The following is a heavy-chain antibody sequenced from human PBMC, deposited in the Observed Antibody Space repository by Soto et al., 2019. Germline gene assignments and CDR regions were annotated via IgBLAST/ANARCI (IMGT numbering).Heavy chain of an antibody. CDR2: IKSKTNGGTT. V-gene: IGHV3-15*07. Sequence: EVQLVESGGGLVKPVGSLRLSCAASGFTFTNAWMNWVRQAPGKGLEWVGRIKSKTNGGTTDYAAPVKGRFTISRDDSKHTLYLQMNSLKTEDTAVYYCTTYLGVTSFDYWGQGTLVTVSS. J-gene: IGHJ4*02. CDR1: GFTFTNAW. D-gene: IGHD1-26*01. CDR3: TTYLGVTSFDY.